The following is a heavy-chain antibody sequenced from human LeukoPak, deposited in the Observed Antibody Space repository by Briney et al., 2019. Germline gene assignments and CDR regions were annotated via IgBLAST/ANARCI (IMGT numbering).Heavy chain of an antibody. J-gene: IGHJ4*02. D-gene: IGHD3-10*01. CDR2: ISAYNGNT. CDR3: ASTSPSRGWYFDY. V-gene: IGHV1-18*01. CDR1: GYTFTSYG. Sequence: VSVKVSCKASGYTFTSYGISWARQAPGQGLEWMGWISAYNGNTNYAQKLQGRVTMTTDTSTSTAYMELRSLRSDDTAVYYCASTSPSRGWYFDYWGQGTLVTVSS.